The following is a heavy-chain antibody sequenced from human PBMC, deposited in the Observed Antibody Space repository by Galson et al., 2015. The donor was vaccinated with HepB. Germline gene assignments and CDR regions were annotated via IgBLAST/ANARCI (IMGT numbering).Heavy chain of an antibody. CDR2: ISGSGGST. Sequence: SLRLSCAASGFTFSSYAMSWVRQAPGKGLEWASAISGSGGSTYYADSVKGRFTISRDNSKNTLYLQMNSLRAEDTAVYYCAKDQDYGSGMDVWGQGTTVTVSS. CDR3: AKDQDYGSGMDV. D-gene: IGHD3-10*01. CDR1: GFTFSSYA. V-gene: IGHV3-23*01. J-gene: IGHJ6*02.